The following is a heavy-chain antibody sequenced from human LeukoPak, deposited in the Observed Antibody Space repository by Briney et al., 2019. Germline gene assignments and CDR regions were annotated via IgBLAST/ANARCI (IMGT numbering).Heavy chain of an antibody. V-gene: IGHV3-30*18. J-gene: IGHJ4*02. Sequence: GGSLRLSCAASGFTFSSYGMPWVRQAPGKGLEWVAVISYDGSNKYYADSVKGRFTISRDNSKNTLYLQMNSLRAEDTAVYYCAKEGEFSVTLDYWGQGTLVTVSS. CDR3: AKEGEFSVTLDY. CDR1: GFTFSSYG. CDR2: ISYDGSNK. D-gene: IGHD3-10*01.